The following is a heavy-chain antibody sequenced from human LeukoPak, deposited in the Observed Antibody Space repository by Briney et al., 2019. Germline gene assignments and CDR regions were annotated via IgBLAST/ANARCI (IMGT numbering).Heavy chain of an antibody. V-gene: IGHV3-48*03. CDR2: ISSSGKTA. J-gene: IGHJ4*02. D-gene: IGHD2-2*01. CDR1: GFTFSSYE. Sequence: GGSLRLAWAASGFTFSSYEMNWVRQAPGKGLEWLSYISSSGKTAYYADSVKGRFTISRDNAKNSLYLEMNSLRAEDTAVYYCARDRCSSISCYFDYWGQGTLVTVSS. CDR3: ARDRCSSISCYFDY.